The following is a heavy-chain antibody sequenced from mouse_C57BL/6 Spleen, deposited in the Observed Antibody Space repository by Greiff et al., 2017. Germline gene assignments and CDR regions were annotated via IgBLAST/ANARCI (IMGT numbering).Heavy chain of an antibody. CDR1: GYAFSSYW. CDR2: IYPGDGDT. CDR3: ASPHYYGSSTGGFAY. V-gene: IGHV1-80*01. Sequence: QVQLQQSGAELVKPGASVKISCKASGYAFSSYWMNWVKQRPGKGLEWIGQIYPGDGDTNYNGKFKGKATLTADKSSSTAYMQRSSLTSEDAAVYFCASPHYYGSSTGGFAYWGQGTLVTVSA. D-gene: IGHD1-1*01. J-gene: IGHJ3*01.